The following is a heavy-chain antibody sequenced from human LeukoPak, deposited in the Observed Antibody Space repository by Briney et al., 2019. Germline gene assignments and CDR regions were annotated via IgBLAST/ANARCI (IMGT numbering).Heavy chain of an antibody. CDR2: ISAYNGNT. Sequence: ASVKVSCKASGYTFTGYYMHWVRQAPGQGLEWMGWISAYNGNTNYAQKLQGRVTMTTDTSTSTAYMELRSLRSDDTAVYYCARDPDTAMVTAYYYYMDVWGKGTTVTVSS. V-gene: IGHV1-18*04. D-gene: IGHD5-18*01. CDR3: ARDPDTAMVTAYYYYMDV. J-gene: IGHJ6*03. CDR1: GYTFTGYY.